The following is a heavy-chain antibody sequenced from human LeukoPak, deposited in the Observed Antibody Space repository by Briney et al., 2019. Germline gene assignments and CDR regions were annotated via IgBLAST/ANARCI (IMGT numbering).Heavy chain of an antibody. J-gene: IGHJ4*02. CDR3: ATGPTGGYGGDFGY. V-gene: IGHV1-24*01. CDR1: GYTLTELS. Sequence: ASVKLSCKVSGYTLTELSMHLVRQAPGQGLEWMGGFDTEDGETVYAQKLLGRVRMTENTSTDTDYMKLSSVRSEDTAVYYCATGPTGGYGGDFGYWGQETLVVVSS. CDR2: FDTEDGET. D-gene: IGHD5-12*01.